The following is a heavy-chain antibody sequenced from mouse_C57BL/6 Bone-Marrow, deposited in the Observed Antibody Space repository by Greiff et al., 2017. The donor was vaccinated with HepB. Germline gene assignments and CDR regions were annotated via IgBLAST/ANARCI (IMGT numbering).Heavy chain of an antibody. CDR2: INPSSGYT. CDR3: ARVPYYYGSSYGGFAY. Sequence: QVQLQQSGAELARPGASVKMSCKASGYTFTSYTMHWVKQRPGQGLEWIGYINPSSGYTKYNQKFKDKATLTADKSSSTAYMQLSSLTSEDSAVYYCARVPYYYGSSYGGFAYWGQGTLVTVSA. CDR1: GYTFTSYT. D-gene: IGHD1-1*01. V-gene: IGHV1-4*01. J-gene: IGHJ3*01.